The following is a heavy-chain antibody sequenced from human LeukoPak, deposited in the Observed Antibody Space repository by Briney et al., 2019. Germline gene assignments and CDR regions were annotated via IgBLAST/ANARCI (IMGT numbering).Heavy chain of an antibody. D-gene: IGHD1-26*01. V-gene: IGHV3-30-3*01. Sequence: PGGSLRLSCAASGFTFSSYAMRWVRQAPGKGLEWVAVISYDGSNKYYADSVKGRFTISRDNSKNTLYLQMNSLRAEDTAVYYCARSASGNPAFFDYWGQGTLVTVSS. CDR1: GFTFSSYA. J-gene: IGHJ4*02. CDR3: ARSASGNPAFFDY. CDR2: ISYDGSNK.